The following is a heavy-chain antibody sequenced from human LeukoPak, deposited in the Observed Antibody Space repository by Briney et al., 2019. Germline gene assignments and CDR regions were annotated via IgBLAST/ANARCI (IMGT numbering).Heavy chain of an antibody. CDR3: ARVHPRYDFWSGYYKGHYYGMDV. J-gene: IGHJ6*02. V-gene: IGHV4-34*01. CDR1: GGSFSGYY. Sequence: PSETLSLTCAVYGGSFSGYYWSWIRQPPGKGLEWIGEINHSGGTNYNPSLKSRVTISVDTSKNQFSLKLSSVTAADTAVYYCARVHPRYDFWSGYYKGHYYGMDVWGQGTTVTVSS. CDR2: INHSGGT. D-gene: IGHD3-3*01.